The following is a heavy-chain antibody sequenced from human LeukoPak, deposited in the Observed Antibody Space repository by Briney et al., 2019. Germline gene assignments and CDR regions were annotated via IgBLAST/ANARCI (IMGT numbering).Heavy chain of an antibody. V-gene: IGHV1-2*02. J-gene: IGHJ4*02. CDR1: GYTFTGYY. D-gene: IGHD3-22*01. CDR3: ARGYDSSGYYPG. CDR2: INPNSGGT. Sequence: ASVKVSCKSSGYTFTGYYMHWVRQAPGQGLEWMGWINPNSGGTNYAQKFQGRVTMTRDTSISTAYMELSRLRSDDTAVYYCARGYDSSGYYPGWGQGTLVTVSS.